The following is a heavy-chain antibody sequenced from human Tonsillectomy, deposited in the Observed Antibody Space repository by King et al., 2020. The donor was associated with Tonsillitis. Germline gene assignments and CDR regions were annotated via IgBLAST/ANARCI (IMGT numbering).Heavy chain of an antibody. D-gene: IGHD4-17*01. CDR3: ARGGGDYGDYGFDY. J-gene: IGHJ4*02. CDR2: VGTAGDT. V-gene: IGHV3-13*01. Sequence: EVQLVESGGGLVQPGGSLRLSCAASGFTFSSYDMHWVRQATGKGLEWVSAVGTAGDTYYPGSVKGRFTISRENAKNSLYLQMNSLRAGDTAVYYCARGGGDYGDYGFDYWGQGTLVTVSS. CDR1: GFTFSSYD.